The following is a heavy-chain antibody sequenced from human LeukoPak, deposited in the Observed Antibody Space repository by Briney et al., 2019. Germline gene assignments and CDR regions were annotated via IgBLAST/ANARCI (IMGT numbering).Heavy chain of an antibody. J-gene: IGHJ4*02. D-gene: IGHD3-22*01. CDR2: IYHSGST. CDR1: GGSISNSNW. Sequence: SETLSLTCAVSGGSISNSNWWSWVRQPPGKGLEWIGEIYHSGSTNYNPSLKSRVTISVDKSKNQFSLKLSSVTAADTAVYYCARGVGVYYDSSGYDYFDYWGQGTLVTVSS. CDR3: ARGVGVYYDSSGYDYFDY. V-gene: IGHV4-4*02.